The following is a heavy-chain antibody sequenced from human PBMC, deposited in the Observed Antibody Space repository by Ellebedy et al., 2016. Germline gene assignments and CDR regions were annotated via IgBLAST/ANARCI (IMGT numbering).Heavy chain of an antibody. CDR2: ISSSSIDM. D-gene: IGHD3-10*01. CDR1: GFTFSNYS. CDR3: AKDRGARAGSGKDF. J-gene: IGHJ4*02. V-gene: IGHV3-21*01. Sequence: GGSLRLSCAASGFTFSNYSMNWVRQAPGKGLEWVSSISSSSIDMYYSGSVKGRFTISRDNAKNSLYLQMNSLRAEDTAMYYCAKDRGARAGSGKDFWGQGTLVTVSS.